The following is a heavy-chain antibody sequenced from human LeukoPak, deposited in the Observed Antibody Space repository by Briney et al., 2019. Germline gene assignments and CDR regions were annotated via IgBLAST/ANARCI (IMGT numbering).Heavy chain of an antibody. CDR2: ISAYTGNT. V-gene: IGHV1-18*01. Sequence: ASVKVSCKASGYTFTSYGISWVRQAPGQGLEWMGWISAYTGNTNYAEKVQGRVTMTTDTSTNTAYMELRSLRSDEKAVYYCARARGPVAGLFYFDYWGQGTLVTVFS. D-gene: IGHD6-19*01. CDR1: GYTFTSYG. J-gene: IGHJ4*02. CDR3: ARARGPVAGLFYFDY.